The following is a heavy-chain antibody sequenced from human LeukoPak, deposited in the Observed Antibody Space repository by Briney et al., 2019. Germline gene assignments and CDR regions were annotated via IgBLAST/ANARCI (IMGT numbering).Heavy chain of an antibody. J-gene: IGHJ5*02. D-gene: IGHD2-15*01. CDR2: IYYSGST. CDR1: GGSISSSSYY. CDR3: ARGASPFEVAAEEWFDP. Sequence: SETLSLTCTVSGGSISSSSYYWGWIRQPPGNGLEWIGSIYYSGSTYYNPSLKSRVTISVDTSKNQFSLKLSSVTAADTAVYYCARGASPFEVAAEEWFDPWGQGTLVTVSS. V-gene: IGHV4-39*07.